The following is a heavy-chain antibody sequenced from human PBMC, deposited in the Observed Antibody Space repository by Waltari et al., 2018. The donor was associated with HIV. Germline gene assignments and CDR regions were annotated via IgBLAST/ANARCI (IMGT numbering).Heavy chain of an antibody. D-gene: IGHD3-9*01. Sequence: EVQLVESGGGLVQPGGSLRLSCAASGFTVSSNYMSWVRQAPGKGLEWVSVIYSGGSTYYADSVKGRFTISRDNSKNTLYLQMNSLRAEDTAVYYCASSVLLRYFDWLPPLEYYYGMDVWGQGTTVTVSS. V-gene: IGHV3-66*02. CDR3: ASSVLLRYFDWLPPLEYYYGMDV. CDR1: GFTVSSNY. J-gene: IGHJ6*02. CDR2: IYSGGST.